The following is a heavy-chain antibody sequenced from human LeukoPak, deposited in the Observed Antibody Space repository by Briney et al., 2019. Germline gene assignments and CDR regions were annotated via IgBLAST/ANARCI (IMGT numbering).Heavy chain of an antibody. V-gene: IGHV3-7*01. CDR1: GFTFSSYW. Sequence: GGSLRLSCAASGFTFSSYWMSWVRQAPGKGLEWVANIKQDGSEKYYVDSVKGRFTISRDNAKNSLYLQMNSLRAEDTAVYYCASERSSSGSYYYYYYGMDVWGQGTTVTVSS. J-gene: IGHJ6*02. CDR2: IKQDGSEK. D-gene: IGHD1-26*01. CDR3: ASERSSSGSYYYYYYGMDV.